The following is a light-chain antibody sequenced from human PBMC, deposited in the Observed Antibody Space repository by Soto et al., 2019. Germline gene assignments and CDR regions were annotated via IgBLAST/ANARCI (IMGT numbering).Light chain of an antibody. CDR1: QSVSSY. Sequence: EVVMTQSPATLSVSPGERATLSCRASQSVSSYLTWYQQKPGQAPRLLIYGASSRAAGIPDRFSGSGSGTDFTLTITRLEPEDFAVYFCQQYGGSPRTFGQGTRLEI. CDR2: GAS. V-gene: IGKV3-20*01. J-gene: IGKJ5*01. CDR3: QQYGGSPRT.